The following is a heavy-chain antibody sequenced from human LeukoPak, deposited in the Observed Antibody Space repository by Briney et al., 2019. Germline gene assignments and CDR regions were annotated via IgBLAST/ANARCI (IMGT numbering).Heavy chain of an antibody. D-gene: IGHD3-3*01. Sequence: SETLSLTCAVYGGSFSGYYWSWIRQPPGKGLEWIGEINHSGSTNYNPSLKSRVTISVDTSKNQFSLKLSSVTAADTAVYYCASFRLEWLGYDAFDIWGQGTMVTVSS. CDR1: GGSFSGYY. V-gene: IGHV4-34*01. J-gene: IGHJ3*02. CDR3: ASFRLEWLGYDAFDI. CDR2: INHSGST.